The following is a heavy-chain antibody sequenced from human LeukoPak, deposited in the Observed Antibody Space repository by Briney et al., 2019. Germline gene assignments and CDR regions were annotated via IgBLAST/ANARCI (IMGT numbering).Heavy chain of an antibody. Sequence: RASVNVSCKVSGYTLTELSMHWVRQAPGKGLEWMGGFDPEDGETIYAQKFQGRVTMTEDTSTDTAYMELSSLRSEDTAVYYCATATYYYDSSGYYRRGWYFDYWGQGTLVTVSS. D-gene: IGHD3-22*01. CDR1: GYTLTELS. CDR3: ATATYYYDSSGYYRRGWYFDY. V-gene: IGHV1-24*01. J-gene: IGHJ4*02. CDR2: FDPEDGET.